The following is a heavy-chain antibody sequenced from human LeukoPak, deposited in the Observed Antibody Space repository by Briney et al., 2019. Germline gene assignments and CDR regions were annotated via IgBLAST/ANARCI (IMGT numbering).Heavy chain of an antibody. V-gene: IGHV4-34*01. D-gene: IGHD1-20*01. CDR3: ARERASNNFNNWLDP. CDR1: GGSFSDY. CDR2: INHSGSA. Sequence: SETLSLTCAVYGGSFSDYWSWIREPPGKGLEWIGDINHSGSANYNPSLKSRVTISVDKSVRQFFLKISPVIVADTAIYYCARERASNNFNNWLDPWGPGTLLTVSS. J-gene: IGHJ5*02.